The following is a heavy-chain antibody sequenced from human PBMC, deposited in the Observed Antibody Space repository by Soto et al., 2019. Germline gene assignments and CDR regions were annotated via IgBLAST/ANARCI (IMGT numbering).Heavy chain of an antibody. Sequence: GASVKVSCKASGGTFSSYTISWVRQAPGQGLEWMGRIIPILGIANYAQKFQGRVAITADKSTSTAYMELSSLRSEDTAVYYCASSVLNFFFVSCYPENAFDIWCQTLIVTLSS. V-gene: IGHV1-69*02. CDR3: ASSVLNFFFVSCYPENAFDI. J-gene: IGHJ3*02. CDR2: IIPILGIA. CDR1: GGTFSSYT. D-gene: IGHD2-15*01.